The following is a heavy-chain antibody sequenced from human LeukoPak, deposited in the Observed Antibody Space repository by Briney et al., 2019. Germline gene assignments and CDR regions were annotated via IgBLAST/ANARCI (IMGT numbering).Heavy chain of an antibody. CDR2: LKSDGSTA. V-gene: IGHV3-74*03. CDR1: GFTFSSFN. Sequence: GGSLRLSCAASGFTFSSFNMHWVRQAPGKGLVWVSRLKSDGSTAMYADSVQGRFTISRDNARNTVHLLMSSLTVEDTGVYYCARGIYGDPVAFDSWGQGALVTVS. CDR3: ARGIYGDPVAFDS. J-gene: IGHJ4*02. D-gene: IGHD4-17*01.